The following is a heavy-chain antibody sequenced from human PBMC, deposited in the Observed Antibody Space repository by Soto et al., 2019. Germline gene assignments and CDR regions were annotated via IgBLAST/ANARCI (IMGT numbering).Heavy chain of an antibody. D-gene: IGHD3-3*01. CDR2: IYYSGST. J-gene: IGHJ4*02. Sequence: ASETLSLTCTVSGGSISSYYWSWIRQPPGKGLEWIGYIYYSGSTNYNPSLKSRVTISVDTSKNQFSLKLSSVTAADTAVYYCARGTTIFGVVFDYWGQGTLVTVSS. V-gene: IGHV4-59*01. CDR1: GGSISSYY. CDR3: ARGTTIFGVVFDY.